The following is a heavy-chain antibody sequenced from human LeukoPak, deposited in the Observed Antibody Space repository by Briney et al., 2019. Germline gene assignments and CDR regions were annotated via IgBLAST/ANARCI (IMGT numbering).Heavy chain of an antibody. V-gene: IGHV4-31*03. J-gene: IGHJ4*02. CDR1: GGSISSGGYY. Sequence: SETLSLTCTVSGGSISSGGYYWSWIRQHPGKGLEWIGYIYYSGSTYYNPSLKSRVTISVDTSKNQFSLKLSSVTAAGTAVYYCARKVRAAGAFDNWGQGTLVTASS. CDR2: IYYSGST. D-gene: IGHD6-25*01. CDR3: ARKVRAAGAFDN.